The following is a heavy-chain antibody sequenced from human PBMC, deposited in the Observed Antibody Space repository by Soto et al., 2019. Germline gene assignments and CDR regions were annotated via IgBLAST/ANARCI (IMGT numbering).Heavy chain of an antibody. V-gene: IGHV3-33*01. CDR1: GFTFSSYG. D-gene: IGHD2-2*01. J-gene: IGHJ6*02. CDR2: IWYDGSNK. Sequence: GGSLRLSCAASGFTFSSYGMHWVHQAPGKGLEWVAVIWYDGSNKYYADSVKGRFTISRDNSKNTLYLQMNSLGAEDTAVYYCARDRTSVPAAINLWFEDPGPYYYYGMDVWGQGTTVTVSS. CDR3: ARDRTSVPAAINLWFEDPGPYYYYGMDV.